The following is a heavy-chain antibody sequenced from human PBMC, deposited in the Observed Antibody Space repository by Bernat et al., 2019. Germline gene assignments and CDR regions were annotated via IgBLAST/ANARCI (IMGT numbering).Heavy chain of an antibody. CDR2: IYYSGST. CDR3: ARRRRSDYYDSSGYYY. Sequence: QLQLQESGPGLVKPSETLSLTCTVSGGSISSSSYYWGWIRQPPGKGLEWIGSIYYSGSTYYNPSLKSRVTISVDTSKNQFSLKLSSVTAADTAVYYCARRRRSDYYDSSGYYYWGQGTLVTVSS. V-gene: IGHV4-39*01. D-gene: IGHD3-22*01. J-gene: IGHJ4*02. CDR1: GGSISSSSYY.